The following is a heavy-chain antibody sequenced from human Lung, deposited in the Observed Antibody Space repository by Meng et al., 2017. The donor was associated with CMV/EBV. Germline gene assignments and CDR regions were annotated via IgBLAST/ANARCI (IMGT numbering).Heavy chain of an antibody. CDR3: SNDAFDI. CDR2: ISTSSSTK. Sequence: GGSLRPSCAAAGLTFSSYSMNWVRQAPGRGLEWVSYISTSSSTKYYADSVKGRCTISRDNAKNSLYLQMNSLRAEDTAVYYCSNDAFDIWGQGTMVTVSS. CDR1: GLTFSSYS. J-gene: IGHJ3*02. V-gene: IGHV3-48*04.